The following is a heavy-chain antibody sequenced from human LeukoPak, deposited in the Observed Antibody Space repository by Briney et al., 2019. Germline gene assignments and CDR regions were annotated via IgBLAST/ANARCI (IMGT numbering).Heavy chain of an antibody. J-gene: IGHJ5*02. CDR3: AGEYQLLHGWLEP. Sequence: AAVKLCPKASGGTFSSYAISWVRQAPGQGLEWMGRIIPIFSTANYAQKLQCRVTITADKSTSTAYMELSSLRSEDTAVYYCAGEYQLLHGWLEPWPQSPLVTVSS. CDR1: GGTFSSYA. CDR2: IIPIFSTA. D-gene: IGHD2-2*01. V-gene: IGHV1-69*06.